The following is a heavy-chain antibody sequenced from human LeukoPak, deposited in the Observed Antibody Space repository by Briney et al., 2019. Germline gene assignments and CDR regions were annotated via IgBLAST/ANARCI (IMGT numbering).Heavy chain of an antibody. V-gene: IGHV4-39*07. D-gene: IGHD3-22*01. CDR2: VYFSGSS. CDR3: ARRAHYYDSSGYRDPVDY. CDR1: GGSISSTIYY. J-gene: IGHJ4*02. Sequence: SETLSLTCTVSGGSISSTIYYWGWLRQPPGKGLEWIGSVYFSGSSYYNPSLKSRVTISVDTSENHFYLKLNSVTAADTAVYYCARRAHYYDSSGYRDPVDYWGQGTLVTVSS.